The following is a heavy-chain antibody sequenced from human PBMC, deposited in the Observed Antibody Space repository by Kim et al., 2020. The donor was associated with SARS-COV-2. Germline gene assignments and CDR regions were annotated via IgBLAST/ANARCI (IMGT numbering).Heavy chain of an antibody. V-gene: IGHV3-15*01. CDR2: GGTT. J-gene: IGHJ4*02. D-gene: IGHD3-10*01. Sequence: GGTTDYAAPVKGRFTISRDDAENRLYLQMNSLKTEDTAVYYCAAFGEGWWGQGTLVTVSS. CDR3: AAFGEGW.